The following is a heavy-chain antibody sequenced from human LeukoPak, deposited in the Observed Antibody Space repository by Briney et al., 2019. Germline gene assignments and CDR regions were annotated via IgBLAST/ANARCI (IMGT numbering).Heavy chain of an antibody. Sequence: GASVKVSCKASGYTFTSYRISWVRQAPGQGLEWMGWINPNSGGTNYAQKFQGRVTMTRDTSISTAYMELSRLRSDDTAVYYCARDSATRRITMIVAYYMDVWGKGTTVTISS. J-gene: IGHJ6*03. V-gene: IGHV1-2*02. D-gene: IGHD3-22*01. CDR3: ARDSATRRITMIVAYYMDV. CDR1: GYTFTSYR. CDR2: INPNSGGT.